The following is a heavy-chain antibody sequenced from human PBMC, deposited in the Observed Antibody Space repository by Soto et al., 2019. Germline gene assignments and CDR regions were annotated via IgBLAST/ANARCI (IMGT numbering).Heavy chain of an antibody. CDR3: ARSRDCSSTSCYVYYYYGMDV. CDR2: IIPIFGTA. Sequence: GASVKVSCKASGGTFSSYAISWVRQAPGQGLEWMGGIIPIFGTANYAQKFPGRVTITADESTSTAYMELSSLRSEDTAVYYCARSRDCSSTSCYVYYYYGMDVWGQGTTVTVSS. D-gene: IGHD2-2*01. V-gene: IGHV1-69*13. CDR1: GGTFSSYA. J-gene: IGHJ6*02.